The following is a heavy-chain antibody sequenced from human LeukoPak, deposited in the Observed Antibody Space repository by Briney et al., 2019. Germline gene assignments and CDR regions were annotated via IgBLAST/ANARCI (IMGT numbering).Heavy chain of an antibody. CDR3: ASAPNENYFDF. CDR2: INQDGSAK. J-gene: IGHJ4*02. V-gene: IGHV3-7*01. CDR1: GFTFSSYS. Sequence: GGSLRLSCAASGFTFSSYSMNWVRQAPGKGLEWVANINQDGSAKDYGGSVEGRFTISRDNAKNSLYLQMNSLTAEDTAVYFCASAPNENYFDFWGQGTLVTVSS.